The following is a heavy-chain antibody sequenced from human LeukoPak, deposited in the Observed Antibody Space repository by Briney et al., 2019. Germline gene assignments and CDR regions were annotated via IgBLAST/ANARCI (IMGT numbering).Heavy chain of an antibody. CDR2: ISPSGGST. V-gene: IGHV1-46*01. D-gene: IGHD4-17*01. J-gene: IGHJ5*02. Sequence: GASVKVSCKASGYTFTSYYLHWVRQAPGQGLEWMGIISPSGGSTTYAQKSQGRVTMTRDMSTSTVYMELSTLRSEDTAVYYCARAADYGDYRNWFDPWGQGTLVTVSS. CDR1: GYTFTSYY. CDR3: ARAADYGDYRNWFDP.